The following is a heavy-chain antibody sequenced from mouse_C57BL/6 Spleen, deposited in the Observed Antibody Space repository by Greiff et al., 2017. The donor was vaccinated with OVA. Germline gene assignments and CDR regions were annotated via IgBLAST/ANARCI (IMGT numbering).Heavy chain of an antibody. CDR3: CTTVVATDYYAMDY. D-gene: IGHD1-1*01. J-gene: IGHJ4*01. Sequence: QVQLKQSGAELARPGASVKMSCKASGYTFTSYTMHWVKQRPGQGLEWIGYINPSSGYTKYNQKFKDKATLTADKSSSTAYMQLSSLTSEDSAVYYCCTTVVATDYYAMDYWGQGTSVTVSS. V-gene: IGHV1-4*01. CDR1: GYTFTSYT. CDR2: INPSSGYT.